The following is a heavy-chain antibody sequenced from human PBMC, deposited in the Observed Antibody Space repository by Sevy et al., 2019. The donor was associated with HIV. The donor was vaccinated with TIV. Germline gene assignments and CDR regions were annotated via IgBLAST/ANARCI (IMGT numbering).Heavy chain of an antibody. CDR3: ARDVRGDAALPDY. J-gene: IGHJ4*02. Sequence: GGSLRLSCSVSGFNFSTYAMHWVRQAPGKGLEWVAVISSDVIRKYYGASVRGRFAISRDNSNNTLSLQMNSLRIEDTAVYYCARDVRGDAALPDYWGQRTLVTVSS. CDR1: GFNFSTYA. V-gene: IGHV3-30*09. D-gene: IGHD3-16*01. CDR2: ISSDVIRK.